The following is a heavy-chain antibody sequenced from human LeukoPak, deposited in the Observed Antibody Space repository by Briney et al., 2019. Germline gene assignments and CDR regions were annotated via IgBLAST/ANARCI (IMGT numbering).Heavy chain of an antibody. CDR3: ARALGYSYGLYYYYGMDV. Sequence: SETLSLTCTVSGGSISSYYWSWIRQPPGKGLEWIGYIYYSGSTNYNPSLKSRVTISVDTSKNQFSLKLSSVTAADTAVYYCARALGYSYGLYYYYGMDVWGQGTTVTVSS. V-gene: IGHV4-59*01. J-gene: IGHJ6*02. CDR1: GGSISSYY. CDR2: IYYSGST. D-gene: IGHD5-18*01.